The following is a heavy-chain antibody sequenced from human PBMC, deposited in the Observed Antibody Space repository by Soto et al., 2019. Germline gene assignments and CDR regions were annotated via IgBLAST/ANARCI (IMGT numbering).Heavy chain of an antibody. CDR1: GFTFRSYA. J-gene: IGHJ4*02. Sequence: EVQLLESGGGLVQPGGSLRLSCAASGFTFRSYAISWVRQAPGKGLEWVSAISGSGGSTYYADSVKGRFTISRDNSKNTLYLQMNSLRAEDTAVYYCAKVPTYSSGWYWIHWGQGTLVTVSS. CDR2: ISGSGGST. CDR3: AKVPTYSSGWYWIH. V-gene: IGHV3-23*01. D-gene: IGHD6-19*01.